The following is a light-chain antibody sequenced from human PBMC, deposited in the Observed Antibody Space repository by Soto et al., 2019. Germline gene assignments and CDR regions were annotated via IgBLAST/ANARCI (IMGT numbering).Light chain of an antibody. V-gene: IGLV2-14*01. J-gene: IGLJ2*01. Sequence: QPVLTQPASVSGSPGQSITISCIGTSSDVGGYNYVSWYQQRPDKAPKLMIYDVSNRPSGVSNRFSGSKSGNTASLTISGLQAEDEANYYCSSYTSSSTLVFGGGTKVTVL. CDR2: DVS. CDR1: SSDVGGYNY. CDR3: SSYTSSSTLV.